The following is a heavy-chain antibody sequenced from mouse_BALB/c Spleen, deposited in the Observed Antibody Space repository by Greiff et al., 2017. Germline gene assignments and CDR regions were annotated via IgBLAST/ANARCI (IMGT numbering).Heavy chain of an antibody. J-gene: IGHJ3*01. CDR1: GYTFSSYW. V-gene: IGHV1-9*01. CDR2: ILPGSGST. D-gene: IGHD3-1*01. Sequence: VQLQESGAELMKPGASVKISCKATGYTFSSYWIEWVKQRPGHGLEWIGEILPGSGSTNYNEKFKGKATLTSDKSSSTAYMELSSLTSEDSAVYYCARENSSGYWFAYWGQGTLVTVSA. CDR3: ARENSSGYWFAY.